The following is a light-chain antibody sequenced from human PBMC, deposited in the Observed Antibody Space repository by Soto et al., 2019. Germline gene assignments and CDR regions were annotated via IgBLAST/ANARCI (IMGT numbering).Light chain of an antibody. CDR2: KAS. CDR1: QSISSW. Sequence: DIQMTQSPSTLSASVGDRVTITCRASQSISSWLAWYQQKPGKAPKLLIYKASSLESGVPSRFSGSGSGTAFTITISSLQPDDFATYYCQQYNSLWTFGQGTKVEIK. J-gene: IGKJ1*01. CDR3: QQYNSLWT. V-gene: IGKV1-5*03.